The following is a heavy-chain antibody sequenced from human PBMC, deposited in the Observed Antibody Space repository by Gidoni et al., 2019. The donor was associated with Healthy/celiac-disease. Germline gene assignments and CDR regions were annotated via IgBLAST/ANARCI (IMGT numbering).Heavy chain of an antibody. CDR2: ICCSCGSP. CDR1: GFTFSSYA. J-gene: IGHJ4*02. D-gene: IGHD3-9*01. CDR3: SKRPADIFAGSFAYY. V-gene: IGHV3-23*01. Sequence: EVQLLESGGGLVQPGGSLRLSCAASGFTFSSYAMSWVRQGPGKGLGLVSAICCSCGSPYYADAVKGRFTISRDHSKNTLYLQMDRLRAEDTAVYYCSKRPADIFAGSFAYYWGQGTLVTVSS.